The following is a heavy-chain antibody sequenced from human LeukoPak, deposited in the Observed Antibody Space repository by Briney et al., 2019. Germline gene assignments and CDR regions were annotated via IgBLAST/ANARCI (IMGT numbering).Heavy chain of an antibody. CDR3: ARVQPYYDILTGYSYYFDY. CDR2: ISAYNGNT. Sequence: GASVKVSCKASGGTFSSYAISWVRQAPGQGLEWMGWISAYNGNTNYAQKLQGRVTMTTDTSTSTAYMELRSLRSDDTAVYYCARVQPYYDILTGYSYYFDYWGQGTLVTVSS. J-gene: IGHJ4*02. CDR1: GGTFSSYA. D-gene: IGHD3-9*01. V-gene: IGHV1-18*01.